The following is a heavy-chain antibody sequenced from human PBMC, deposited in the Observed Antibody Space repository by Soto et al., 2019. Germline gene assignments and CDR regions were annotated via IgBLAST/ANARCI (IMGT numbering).Heavy chain of an antibody. CDR2: IIPILGIA. CDR3: ARITALYCSSTSCPREVTNAFDI. V-gene: IGHV1-69*02. Sequence: ASVKVSCKASGGTFSSYTISWVRQAPGQGLEWMGRIIPILGIANYAQKFQGRVTITADKSTSTAYMELSSLRSEDTAVYYCARITALYCSSTSCPREVTNAFDIWGQGTMVTVSS. CDR1: GGTFSSYT. D-gene: IGHD2-2*01. J-gene: IGHJ3*02.